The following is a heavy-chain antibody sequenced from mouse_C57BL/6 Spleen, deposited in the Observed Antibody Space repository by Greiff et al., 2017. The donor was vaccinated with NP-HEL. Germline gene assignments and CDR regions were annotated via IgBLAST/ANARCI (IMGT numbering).Heavy chain of an antibody. J-gene: IGHJ4*01. V-gene: IGHV1-18*01. CDR3: ARNYYGSSYVYAMDY. CDR2: INPNNGGT. Sequence: EVQLQQSGPELVKPGASVKIPCKASGYTFTDYNMDWVKQSHGKSLEWIGDINPNNGGTIYNQKFKGKATLTVDKSSSTAYMELRSLTSEDTAVYYCARNYYGSSYVYAMDYWGQGTSVTVSS. D-gene: IGHD1-1*01. CDR1: GYTFTDYN.